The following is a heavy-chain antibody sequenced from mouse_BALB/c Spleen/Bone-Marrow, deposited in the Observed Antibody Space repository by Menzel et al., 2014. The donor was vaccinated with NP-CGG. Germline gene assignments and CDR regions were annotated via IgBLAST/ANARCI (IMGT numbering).Heavy chain of an antibody. CDR3: ARNSDYGSGYFDV. V-gene: IGHV2-4*02. J-gene: IGHJ1*01. D-gene: IGHD1-2*01. Sequence: VQGVESGPGLVQPSQALSITCTVSGFSLTSYGVHWVRQPPGKGLEWLGVIWSGGSTDYNAAFISRLSISKDNSKSQAFFKMNSLQADDTAIYYCARNSDYGSGYFDVWGAGTTVTVSS. CDR2: IWSGGST. CDR1: GFSLTSYG.